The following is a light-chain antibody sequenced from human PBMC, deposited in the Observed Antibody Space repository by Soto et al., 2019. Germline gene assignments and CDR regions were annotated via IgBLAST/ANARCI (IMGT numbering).Light chain of an antibody. Sequence: EIVMTQSPATLSVSPGERATLSCRASQSVNSNLAWYQQKPGQAPRLLIYGASTRATGVPARFSGSGSGTEFILTVRSLQSEYFADYFCQPYNNWPTFGQGTKVEIK. V-gene: IGKV3-15*01. J-gene: IGKJ1*01. CDR3: QPYNNWPT. CDR1: QSVNSN. CDR2: GAS.